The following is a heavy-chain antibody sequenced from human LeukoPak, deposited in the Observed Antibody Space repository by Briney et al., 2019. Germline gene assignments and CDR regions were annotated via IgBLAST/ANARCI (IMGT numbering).Heavy chain of an antibody. D-gene: IGHD2-15*01. Sequence: SGTLSLTCTVSGGSISSSSYYWGWIRQPPGKGLEWIGSIYYSGSTYYNPSLKSRVTISVDTSKNQFSLKLSSVTAADTAVYYCARRLIVVGFDYWGQGTLVTVSS. V-gene: IGHV4-39*01. CDR3: ARRLIVVGFDY. CDR2: IYYSGST. CDR1: GGSISSSSYY. J-gene: IGHJ4*02.